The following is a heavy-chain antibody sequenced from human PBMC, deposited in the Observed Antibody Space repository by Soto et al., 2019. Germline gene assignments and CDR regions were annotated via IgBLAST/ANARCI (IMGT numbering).Heavy chain of an antibody. CDR2: IIPIFGTA. D-gene: IGHD2-15*01. CDR3: ARGRDIVVVVAATPAQSYYYYGMDV. J-gene: IGHJ6*02. CDR1: GGSFSSYA. V-gene: IGHV1-69*13. Sequence: SVKGSCKASGGSFSSYAISWVRQAPGQGLEWMGGIIPIFGTANYAQKFQGRVTITADESTSTAYMELSSLRSEDTAVYYCARGRDIVVVVAATPAQSYYYYGMDVWGQGTTVTVSS.